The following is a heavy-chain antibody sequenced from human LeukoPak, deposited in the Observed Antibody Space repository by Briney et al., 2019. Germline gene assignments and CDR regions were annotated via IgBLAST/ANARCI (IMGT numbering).Heavy chain of an antibody. J-gene: IGHJ6*02. Sequence: SETLSLTCTVSGGSISTYYWSWIRQHPGKGLEWIGYIYYSGSTYYNPSLKSRVTISVDTSKNQFSLKLSSVTAADTAVYYCARDRLELRYYYYGMDVWGQGTTVTVSS. CDR3: ARDRLELRYYYYGMDV. V-gene: IGHV4-59*06. D-gene: IGHD1-7*01. CDR1: GGSISTYY. CDR2: IYYSGST.